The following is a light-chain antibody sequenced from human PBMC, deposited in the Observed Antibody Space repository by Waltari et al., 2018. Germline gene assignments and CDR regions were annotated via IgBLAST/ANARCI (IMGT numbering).Light chain of an antibody. CDR3: QHYGSSPYT. Sequence: ETVLTQSPGTLSLSTGERVSLSCRASQTLNNNYLVWYQQKPGQAPGLLIHGASRRATGVPDRCSGSGSGTGFTLTISRLEIEDSAVYYCQHYGSSPYTFGQGTRLEI. CDR2: GAS. J-gene: IGKJ2*01. V-gene: IGKV3-20*01. CDR1: QTLNNNY.